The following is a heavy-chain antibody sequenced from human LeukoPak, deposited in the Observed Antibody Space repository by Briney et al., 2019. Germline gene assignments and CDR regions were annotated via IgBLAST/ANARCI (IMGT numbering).Heavy chain of an antibody. J-gene: IGHJ3*02. CDR3: ARDQDASGYYYENAFDI. Sequence: GRSLRLSCAASGFTFSSYGMHWVRQAPGKGLEWVAVISYDGSNKYYADSVKGRFTISRDNSKNTLYLQMNSLRAEDTAVYYCARDQDASGYYYENAFDIWGQGTMVTVSS. V-gene: IGHV3-30*03. CDR1: GFTFSSYG. CDR2: ISYDGSNK. D-gene: IGHD3-22*01.